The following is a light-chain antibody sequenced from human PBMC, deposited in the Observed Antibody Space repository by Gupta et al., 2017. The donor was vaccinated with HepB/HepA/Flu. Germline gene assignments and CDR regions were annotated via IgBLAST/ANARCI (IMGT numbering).Light chain of an antibody. Sequence: QSVLTQPPSASGDPGQRVPIPCTGSSSNIGAGYDVHWYQQLPGTAPKLLIYSNPNRPSGVPDRFSGSKSGTSASLAITGLQAEDEADYYCQSYDSSLTGSIFGGGTKLTVL. V-gene: IGLV1-40*01. CDR3: QSYDSSLTGSI. CDR2: SNP. CDR1: SSNIGAGYD. J-gene: IGLJ2*01.